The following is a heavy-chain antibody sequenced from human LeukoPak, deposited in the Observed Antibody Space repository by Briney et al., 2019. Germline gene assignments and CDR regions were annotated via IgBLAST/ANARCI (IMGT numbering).Heavy chain of an antibody. D-gene: IGHD4-11*01. CDR1: GFTFSSYW. CDR3: ARKRYSNYPDAFDI. V-gene: IGHV3-7*01. Sequence: GGSLRLSCAASGFTFSSYWMSWVRQAPGKGLEWVANIKQDGSEKYYVDSVKGRFTISRDNAKNSLYLQMNSLRAEDTAVYYCARKRYSNYPDAFDIWGQGTMVTVSS. CDR2: IKQDGSEK. J-gene: IGHJ3*02.